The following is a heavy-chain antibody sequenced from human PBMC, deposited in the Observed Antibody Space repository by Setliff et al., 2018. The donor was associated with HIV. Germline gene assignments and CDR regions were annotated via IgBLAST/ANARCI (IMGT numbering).Heavy chain of an antibody. CDR3: ARDGASGSGYYWADY. Sequence: ASVKVSCKASGGTFSSYAISWVRQAPGQGLEWMGGIIPIFGTANYAQKFQGRVTITADESTSTAYMELSSLRSEDTAVYYCARDGASGSGYYWADYWGQGTLVTVSS. CDR1: GGTFSSYA. D-gene: IGHD3-3*01. CDR2: IIPIFGTA. V-gene: IGHV1-69*13. J-gene: IGHJ4*02.